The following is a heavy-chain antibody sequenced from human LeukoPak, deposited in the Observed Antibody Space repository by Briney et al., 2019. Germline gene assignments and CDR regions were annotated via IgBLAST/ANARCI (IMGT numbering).Heavy chain of an antibody. D-gene: IGHD6-19*01. J-gene: IGHJ4*02. CDR3: AKDRNGIAVAGSDY. V-gene: IGHV3-30*18. Sequence: PGGSLRLSCAASGFTFSSYGMHWVRQAPGKGLEWVAVIPYDGSNKYYADSVKGRFTISRDNSKNTLYLQMNSLRAEDTAVYYCAKDRNGIAVAGSDYWGQGTLVTVSS. CDR2: IPYDGSNK. CDR1: GFTFSSYG.